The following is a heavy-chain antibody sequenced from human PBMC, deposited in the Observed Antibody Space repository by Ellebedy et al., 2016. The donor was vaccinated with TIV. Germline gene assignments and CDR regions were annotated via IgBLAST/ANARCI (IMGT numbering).Heavy chain of an antibody. Sequence: GESLKISCAASGFSVSHTFMTWVCQFPGTALEWVSLFYSGGITSYADSVKGRFTISRDNSRNTLYLQMNSLRAEDTSVYYCARKTDTTGAGDYWGQGTVVTVSS. CDR3: ARKTDTTGAGDY. V-gene: IGHV3-53*01. D-gene: IGHD1-1*01. CDR1: GFSVSHTF. J-gene: IGHJ4*02. CDR2: FYSGGIT.